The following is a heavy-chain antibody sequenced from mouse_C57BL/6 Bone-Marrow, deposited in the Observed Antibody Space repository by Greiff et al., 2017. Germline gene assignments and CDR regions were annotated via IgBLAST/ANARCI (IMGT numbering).Heavy chain of an antibody. CDR2: IDPEDGET. CDR3: ARRDSSGSDY. D-gene: IGHD3-2*02. CDR1: GFNIKDYY. Sequence: VQLQQSGAELVKPGASVKLSCTASGFNIKDYYMHWVKQRTEQGLEWIGRIDPEDGETKYAPNFQGKATITADTSSNTAYLQLSSLASEDTAVYYCARRDSSGSDYWGQGTTLTVSS. J-gene: IGHJ2*01. V-gene: IGHV14-2*01.